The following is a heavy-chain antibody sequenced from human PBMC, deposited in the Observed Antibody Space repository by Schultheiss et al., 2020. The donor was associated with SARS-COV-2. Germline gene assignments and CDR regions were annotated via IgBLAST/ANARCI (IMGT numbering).Heavy chain of an antibody. V-gene: IGHV3-33*08. D-gene: IGHD6-19*01. CDR3: AREIAVAGHFDY. CDR2: IWYDGSNK. Sequence: GGSLRLSCAASGFTFSSYDMHWVRQATGKGLEWVAVIWYDGSNKYYADSVKGRFTISRDNSKNTLYLQMDSLRAEDTAVYYCAREIAVAGHFDYWGQGTLVTVSS. CDR1: GFTFSSYD. J-gene: IGHJ4*02.